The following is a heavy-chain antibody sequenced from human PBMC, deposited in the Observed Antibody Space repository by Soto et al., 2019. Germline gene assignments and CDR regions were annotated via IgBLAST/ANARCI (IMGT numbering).Heavy chain of an antibody. CDR1: GGSISSSSYY. CDR3: ARQVVATYNWFDP. CDR2: IYYSGST. V-gene: IGHV4-39*01. D-gene: IGHD2-15*01. J-gene: IGHJ5*02. Sequence: PSETLSLTCTVSGGSISSSSYYWGWIRQPPGKGLEWIGSIYYSGSTYYNPSLKSRVTISVDTSKNQFSLKLSSVTAADTAVYYCARQVVATYNWFDPWGQGTLVTVSS.